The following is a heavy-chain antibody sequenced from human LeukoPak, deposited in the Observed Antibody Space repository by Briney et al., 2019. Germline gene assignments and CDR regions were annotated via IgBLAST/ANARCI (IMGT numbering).Heavy chain of an antibody. Sequence: PGGSLRLSCAASGFTFSNAWMSWVRQAPGKGLEWVGRIKSKTDGGTTDYAAPVKGRFTISRDDSKNTLYLQMNNLKTEDTAVYYCASQRDYYDSSGYSSYWGQGTLVTVSS. CDR2: IKSKTDGGTT. D-gene: IGHD3-22*01. CDR1: GFTFSNAW. J-gene: IGHJ4*02. CDR3: ASQRDYYDSSGYSSY. V-gene: IGHV3-15*01.